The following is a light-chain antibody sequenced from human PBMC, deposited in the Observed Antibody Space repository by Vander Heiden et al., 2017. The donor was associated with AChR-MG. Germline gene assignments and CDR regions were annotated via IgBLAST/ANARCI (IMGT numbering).Light chain of an antibody. Sequence: DVQVTQSPSSLSASVGDRVTITCRASQSIINYLNWYQQNPGKAPKLLIFAASSLESGVPSRFSGSGSGTDFPLTISSLQREDFATYYCQQSYSTPKSFGGGTKVEIK. CDR2: AAS. CDR3: QQSYSTPKS. J-gene: IGKJ4*01. CDR1: QSIINY. V-gene: IGKV1-39*01.